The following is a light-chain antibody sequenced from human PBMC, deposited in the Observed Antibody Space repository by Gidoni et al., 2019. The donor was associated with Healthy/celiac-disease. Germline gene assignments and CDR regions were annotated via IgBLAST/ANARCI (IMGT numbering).Light chain of an antibody. J-gene: IGKJ4*01. Sequence: EIVLTQSPATLSLSPGERAALSCRASPRVSSHLAWSQQKPGQAPRLLIYYASNRATGIPARFSGSGSGTDFTLTISSLEPEDFAVYYCQQRSNWPPSLTFGGGTKVEIK. CDR2: YAS. CDR1: PRVSSH. V-gene: IGKV3-11*01. CDR3: QQRSNWPPSLT.